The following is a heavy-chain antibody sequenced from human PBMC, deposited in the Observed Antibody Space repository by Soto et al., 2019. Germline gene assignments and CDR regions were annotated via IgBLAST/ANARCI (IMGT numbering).Heavy chain of an antibody. CDR3: ARERAPRYSSGWPFDY. Sequence: SETLSLTCTVSGGSISSYYWSWIRQPPGKGLEWIGYIYYSGSTNYNPSLKSRVTISVDTSKNQFSLKLSSVTPEDTAVYYCARERAPRYSSGWPFDYWGQGTLVTVSS. CDR2: IYYSGST. CDR1: GGSISSYY. J-gene: IGHJ4*02. D-gene: IGHD6-19*01. V-gene: IGHV4-59*12.